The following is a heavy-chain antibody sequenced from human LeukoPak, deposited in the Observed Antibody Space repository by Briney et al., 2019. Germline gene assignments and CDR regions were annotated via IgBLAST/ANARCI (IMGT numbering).Heavy chain of an antibody. CDR1: GYTFTSYY. Sequence: GASVKVSCKASGYTFTSYYMHWVRQAPAQGLEWMGLINPSGGSTSYAQKFQGRVTMTRDTSTSTVYMELSSLRSEDTAVYYCAIYPYSSSSPGAFDIWGQGTMVTVSS. J-gene: IGHJ3*02. V-gene: IGHV1-46*01. D-gene: IGHD6-6*01. CDR3: AIYPYSSSSPGAFDI. CDR2: INPSGGST.